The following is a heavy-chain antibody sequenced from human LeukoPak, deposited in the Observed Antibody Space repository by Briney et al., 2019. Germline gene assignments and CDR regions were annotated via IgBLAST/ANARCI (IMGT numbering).Heavy chain of an antibody. CDR1: GFTFSDYY. CDR3: ARDRLGDYDHSGYYDK. V-gene: IGHV3-11*01. J-gene: IGHJ4*02. D-gene: IGHD3-22*01. CDR2: SCDSGRTI. Sequence: PGGTLTLSCAASGFTFSDYYMSWIRQATGKGLEGVSYSCDSGRTIYYADSVKGRFTISRDNAKNSVYLQMNNLGAEDTAVYYCARDRLGDYDHSGYYDKWGQGTLVTVSS.